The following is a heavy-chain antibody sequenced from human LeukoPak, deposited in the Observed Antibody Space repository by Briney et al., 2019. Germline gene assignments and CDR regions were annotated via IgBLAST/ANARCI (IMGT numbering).Heavy chain of an antibody. CDR1: GFTFSSYG. V-gene: IGHV3-30*03. CDR2: ISYDGSNK. D-gene: IGHD2-2*01. J-gene: IGHJ4*02. Sequence: GGSLRLSCAASGFTFSSYGMHWVRQAPGKGLEWVAVISYDGSNKYYADSVKGRFTISRDNSKNTLYLQMNSLRAEDTAVYYCAGDQRYCSSSSCPWEPFDYWGQGTLVTVSS. CDR3: AGDQRYCSSSSCPWEPFDY.